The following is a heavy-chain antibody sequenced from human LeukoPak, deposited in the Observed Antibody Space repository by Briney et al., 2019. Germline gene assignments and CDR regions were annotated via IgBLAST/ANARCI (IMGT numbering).Heavy chain of an antibody. V-gene: IGHV1-2*02. CDR3: ARDFVQVLGY. CDR2: INPNSGGT. Sequence: ASVKVSCKASGYSFNSQGMNWVRQAPGQGLEWMGWINPNSGGTNYAQKFQGRVTMTRDTSISTAYMELSGLRSDDTAVYYCARDFVQVLGYWGQGTLVTVSS. CDR1: GYSFNSQG. D-gene: IGHD2-21*01. J-gene: IGHJ4*02.